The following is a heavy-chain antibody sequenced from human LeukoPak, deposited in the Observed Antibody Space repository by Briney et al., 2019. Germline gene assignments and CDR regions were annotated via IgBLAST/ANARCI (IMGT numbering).Heavy chain of an antibody. Sequence: PSETLSLTCAVYGGSFSGYYWSWIRQPPWKGLEWIGEINHSGSTNYNPSLKSRVTISVDTSKNQFSLKLSSVTAADTAVYYCARALPYDYVWEPSYFDYWGQGTLVTVSS. J-gene: IGHJ4*02. D-gene: IGHD3-16*01. CDR1: GGSFSGYY. CDR3: ARALPYDYVWEPSYFDY. V-gene: IGHV4-34*01. CDR2: INHSGST.